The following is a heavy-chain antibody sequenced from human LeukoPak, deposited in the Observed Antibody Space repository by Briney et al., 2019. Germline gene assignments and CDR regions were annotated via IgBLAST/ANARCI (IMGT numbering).Heavy chain of an antibody. CDR3: AKGSGYGSGAFTTYYFDY. D-gene: IGHD3-10*01. CDR1: GFTFSSYA. Sequence: GGSLRLSCAASGFTFSSYAMSWVRQAPGKGLEWVSAISGSGVSTYYADSVKGRFTISRDNSKNTLYLQMNSLRAEDTAVYYCAKGSGYGSGAFTTYYFDYWGLGTLVTVSS. V-gene: IGHV3-23*01. J-gene: IGHJ4*02. CDR2: ISGSGVST.